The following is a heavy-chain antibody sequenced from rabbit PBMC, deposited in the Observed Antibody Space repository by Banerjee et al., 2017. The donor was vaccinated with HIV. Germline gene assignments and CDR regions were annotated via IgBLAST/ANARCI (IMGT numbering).Heavy chain of an antibody. Sequence: QEQLEESGGDLVKPEGSLTLTCTASGFSFSSSYWICWVRQAPGKGLEWIACIDAGSSGSTYNATWAKGRFTISKTSSTTVTLQMTSLTAADTATYFCTRNFSLWGPGTLVTVS. CDR1: GFSFSSSYW. V-gene: IGHV1S45*01. CDR3: TRNFSL. J-gene: IGHJ4*01. CDR2: IDAGSSGST.